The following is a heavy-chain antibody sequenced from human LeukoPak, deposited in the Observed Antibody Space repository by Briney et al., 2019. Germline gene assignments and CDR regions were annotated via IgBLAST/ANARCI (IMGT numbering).Heavy chain of an antibody. V-gene: IGHV5-10-1*01. CDR3: ARYYGSGHVFDS. CDR2: IDPSDSYT. D-gene: IGHD3-10*01. Sequence: GESLRISCKGSRNSFTSYMISWVRQMPGKGLEWMGRIDPSDSYTTFSPSFQGHVTISADKSISTAYLQWRSLKASDTAMYYSARYYGSGHVFDSWGQGTLVTVSS. J-gene: IGHJ4*02. CDR1: RNSFTSYM.